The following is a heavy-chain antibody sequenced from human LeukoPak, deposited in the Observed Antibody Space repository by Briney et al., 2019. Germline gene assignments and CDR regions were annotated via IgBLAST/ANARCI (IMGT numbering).Heavy chain of an antibody. CDR2: LNLDGSDK. D-gene: IGHD1-1*01. Sequence: GGSLRLSCIVSGFTFSESWMSWVRQAPGKGLGWVASLNLDGSDKYYVDSVKGRFTISRDNAKNSLYLQMDSLRVEDTAVYYCAKGKRYPDYWGQGTLVTVSS. J-gene: IGHJ4*02. CDR3: AKGKRYPDY. CDR1: GFTFSESW. V-gene: IGHV3-7*03.